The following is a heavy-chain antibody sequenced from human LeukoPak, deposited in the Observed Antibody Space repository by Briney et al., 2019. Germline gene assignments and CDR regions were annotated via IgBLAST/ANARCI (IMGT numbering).Heavy chain of an antibody. CDR2: MNPNSGNT. D-gene: IGHD4-23*01. CDR1: GYSFTSYD. V-gene: IGHV1-8*03. Sequence: ASVKVSCKASGYSFTSYDINWVRQATGQGLEWMGWMNPNSGNTGYAQKFQGRVTITRNTSISTAYMELSSLRSEDTALYYCARDNSVEDTAWWFDPWGQGTLVTVSS. J-gene: IGHJ5*02. CDR3: ARDNSVEDTAWWFDP.